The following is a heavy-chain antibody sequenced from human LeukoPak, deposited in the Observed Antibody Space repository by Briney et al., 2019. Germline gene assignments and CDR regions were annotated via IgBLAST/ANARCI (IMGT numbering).Heavy chain of an antibody. CDR3: ARGPLWFGELLPFDY. V-gene: IGHV4-59*01. CDR2: IYYSGST. D-gene: IGHD3-10*01. J-gene: IGHJ4*02. CDR1: GGSISSYY. Sequence: SETLSLTCTVSGGSISSYYWSWIRQPPGKGLEWVGYIYYSGSTNYNPSLKSRVTISVDTSKNQFSLKLSSVTAADTAVYYCARGPLWFGELLPFDYWGQGTLVTVSS.